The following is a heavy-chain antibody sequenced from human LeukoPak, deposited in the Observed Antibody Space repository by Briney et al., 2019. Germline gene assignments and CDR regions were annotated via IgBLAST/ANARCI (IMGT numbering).Heavy chain of an antibody. J-gene: IGHJ3*02. V-gene: IGHV3-11*04. CDR3: ARRRHYSDNSGHAFDI. Sequence: GGSLRLTCAASGFTVSSNYMSWVRQAPGKGLEWAAYISSSTFYADSVKGRFTISRDNAKNSLYLQMNSLRAEDTAVYYCARRRHYSDNSGHAFDIWGQGTMVTVSS. D-gene: IGHD3-22*01. CDR1: GFTVSSNY. CDR2: ISSST.